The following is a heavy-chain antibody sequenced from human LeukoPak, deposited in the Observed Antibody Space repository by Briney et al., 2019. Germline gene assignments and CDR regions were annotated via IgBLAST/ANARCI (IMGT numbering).Heavy chain of an antibody. Sequence: PGRSLRLSCAASGFTFTSYAMHWVRRAPGKGLEWVALISYHGTHKYYADSVKARFTISSDNSKNTLYLQMNSLRTEDTAVYYCARDPTGGYRHFDFWGQGTLVTVSS. J-gene: IGHJ4*02. CDR1: GFTFTSYA. V-gene: IGHV3-30-3*01. CDR2: ISYHGTHK. D-gene: IGHD2-8*02. CDR3: ARDPTGGYRHFDF.